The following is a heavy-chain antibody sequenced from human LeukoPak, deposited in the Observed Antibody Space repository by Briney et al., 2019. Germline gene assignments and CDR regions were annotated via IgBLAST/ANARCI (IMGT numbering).Heavy chain of an antibody. CDR3: AKASMVRGV. CDR2: ISGSGGST. Sequence: WIRQSPGEGLEWVSAISGSGGSTYYADSVKGRFTISRDNSKNTLYLQMNSLRAEDTAVYYCAKASMVRGVWGQGTLVTVSS. V-gene: IGHV3-23*01. J-gene: IGHJ4*02. D-gene: IGHD3-10*01.